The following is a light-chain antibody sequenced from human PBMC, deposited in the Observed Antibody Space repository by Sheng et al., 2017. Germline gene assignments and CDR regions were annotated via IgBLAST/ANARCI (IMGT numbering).Light chain of an antibody. CDR2: DAS. J-gene: IGKJ4*01. CDR3: QQYGSSLLT. Sequence: DIQMTQSPSSLSASVGDRVTITCQASQDIGKYLNWYQQKPGKAPKLLIYDASNLETGVPSRFSGSGSGTDFTFTISSLQPEDSAVYYCQQYGSSLLTFGGGTKVEIE. CDR1: QDIGKY. V-gene: IGKV1-33*01.